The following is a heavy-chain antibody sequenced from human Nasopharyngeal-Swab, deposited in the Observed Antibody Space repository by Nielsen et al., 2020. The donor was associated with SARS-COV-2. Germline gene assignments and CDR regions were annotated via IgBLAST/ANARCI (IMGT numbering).Heavy chain of an antibody. J-gene: IGHJ4*02. CDR2: INHSGST. D-gene: IGHD3-10*01. V-gene: IGHV4-34*01. Sequence: WIRQPPGKGLEWIGEINHSGSTNYNPSLKSRVTISVDTSKNQFSLKLSSVTAADTAVYYCAKDHLYDSGTYDRLYFDFWGQGTLVTISS. CDR3: AKDHLYDSGTYDRLYFDF.